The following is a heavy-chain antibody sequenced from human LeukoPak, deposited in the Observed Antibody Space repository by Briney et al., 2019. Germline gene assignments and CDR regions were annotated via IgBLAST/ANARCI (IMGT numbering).Heavy chain of an antibody. CDR2: INHSGST. J-gene: IGHJ5*02. CDR1: GGSFSGYY. V-gene: IGHV4-34*01. CDR3: ARERISIAVAGRRYRNWFDP. Sequence: SETLSLTCAVYGGSFSGYYWSWIRQPPGKGLEWIGEINHSGSTNYNPSLKSRVTISVDTSKNQSSLKLSSVTAADTAVYYCARERISIAVAGRRYRNWFDPWGQGTLVTVSS. D-gene: IGHD6-19*01.